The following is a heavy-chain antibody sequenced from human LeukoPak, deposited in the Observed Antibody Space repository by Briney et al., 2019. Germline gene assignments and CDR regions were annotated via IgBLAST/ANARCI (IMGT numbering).Heavy chain of an antibody. J-gene: IGHJ6*02. V-gene: IGHV3-33*01. Sequence: GGSLRLSCAASGFTFSSNGMHWVRQAPGKGLEWVAVIWFDESNIYYGDSVKGRFTISRDNSKNTLYLQMNSLRAEDTAVYYCARDVGIRLWFRDYYGLDVWGQGTTVTVSS. CDR1: GFTFSSNG. CDR3: ARDVGIRLWFRDYYGLDV. CDR2: IWFDESNI. D-gene: IGHD5-18*01.